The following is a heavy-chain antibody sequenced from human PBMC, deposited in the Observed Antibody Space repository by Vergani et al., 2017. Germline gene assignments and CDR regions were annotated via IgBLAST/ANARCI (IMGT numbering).Heavy chain of an antibody. CDR1: GGSISSYY. D-gene: IGHD1-1*01. J-gene: IGHJ3*02. CDR2: IYYSGST. V-gene: IGHV4-59*01. Sequence: QVQLQESGPGLVKPSETLSLTCTVSGGSISSYYWRWIRQPPGKGLEWIGYIYYSGSTNYNPSLKSRVTISVDTSKNQFSLKLSSVTAADTAVYYCARYNWNDDRAFDIWGQGTMVTVSS. CDR3: ARYNWNDDRAFDI.